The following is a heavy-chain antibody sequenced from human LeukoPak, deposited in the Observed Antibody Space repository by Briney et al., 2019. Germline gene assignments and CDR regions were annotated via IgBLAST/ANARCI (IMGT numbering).Heavy chain of an antibody. CDR2: MNPNSGNT. Sequence: ASVKVSCKASGYTFTGYYMHWVRQAPGQGLEWMGWMNPNSGNTGYAQKFQGRVTMTRNTSISTAYMELSSLRSEDTAVYYCARNLYSYGSFWFDPWGQGTLVTVSS. J-gene: IGHJ5*02. CDR3: ARNLYSYGSFWFDP. CDR1: GYTFTGYY. D-gene: IGHD5-18*01. V-gene: IGHV1-8*02.